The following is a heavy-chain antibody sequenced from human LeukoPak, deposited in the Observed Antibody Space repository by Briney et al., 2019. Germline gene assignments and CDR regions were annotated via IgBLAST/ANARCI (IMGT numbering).Heavy chain of an antibody. Sequence: GGSLRLSCAASGFTFSTYNMHWVRQAPGKGLEWISYITTAGNVIFYADSVKGRFTISIDEAKNSLYLQMDSLRAEDTAFYYCARGGLYYDTSAYYYMNYWGQGTLVTVSS. CDR1: GFTFSTYN. J-gene: IGHJ4*02. V-gene: IGHV3-48*01. CDR3: ARGGLYYDTSAYYYMNY. CDR2: ITTAGNVI. D-gene: IGHD3-22*01.